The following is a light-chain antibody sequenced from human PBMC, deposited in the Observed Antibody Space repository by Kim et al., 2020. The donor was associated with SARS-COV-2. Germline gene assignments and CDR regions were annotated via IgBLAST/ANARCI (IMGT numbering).Light chain of an antibody. J-gene: IGLJ3*02. CDR3: NSRNSSGNRV. CDR2: GKN. Sequence: SSELTQDPAVSVALGQTVRITCQGDSLRSYYASWYQQKPGQAPVLVIYGKNNRPSGIPDRFSGSSSGNTASLTIPGAQAEDEADYYCNSRNSSGNRVFGGGTKLTVL. V-gene: IGLV3-19*01. CDR1: SLRSYY.